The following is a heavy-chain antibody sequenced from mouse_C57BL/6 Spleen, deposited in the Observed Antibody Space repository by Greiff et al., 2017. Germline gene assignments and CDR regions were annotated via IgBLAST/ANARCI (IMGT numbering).Heavy chain of an antibody. CDR2: ISSGGDYI. CDR3: TRRGYDGYYYAMDY. Sequence: EVMLVESGEGLVKPGGSLKLSCAASGFTFSSYAMSWVRQTPEKRLEWVAYISSGGDYIYYADTVKGRFTISRDNARNTLYLQMSSLKSEDTAMYYCTRRGYDGYYYAMDYWGQGTSVTVSS. D-gene: IGHD2-3*01. CDR1: GFTFSSYA. J-gene: IGHJ4*01. V-gene: IGHV5-9-1*02.